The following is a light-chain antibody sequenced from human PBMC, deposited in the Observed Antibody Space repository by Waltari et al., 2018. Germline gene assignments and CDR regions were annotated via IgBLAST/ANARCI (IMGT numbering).Light chain of an antibody. V-gene: IGKV3-20*01. CDR2: AAS. J-gene: IGKJ1*01. CDR1: QSVSRA. Sequence: EIVLTQSPGTLSLSPGDRAPLSCRASQSVSRALAWYQQKPGQAPRLLIYAASTRATGVPDRFSGSGSGTDFSLTISRLDPEDFAVYYCQHYVNLPVTFGQGTKVEI. CDR3: QHYVNLPVT.